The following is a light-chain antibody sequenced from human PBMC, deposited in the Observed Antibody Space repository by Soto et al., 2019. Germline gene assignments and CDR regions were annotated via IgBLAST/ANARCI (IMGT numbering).Light chain of an antibody. CDR3: QQYYTALWT. Sequence: DIVMTQSPDSLAVSLGERATINCKSSQSVLYSPNNKNYLAWYQKKPGQPPKLLIYWASTRESGVPDRFSGSGSGTDFTLSISSLQAEDVAVYYCQQYYTALWTFGQGTKVEIK. J-gene: IGKJ1*01. CDR1: QSVLYSPNNKNY. CDR2: WAS. V-gene: IGKV4-1*01.